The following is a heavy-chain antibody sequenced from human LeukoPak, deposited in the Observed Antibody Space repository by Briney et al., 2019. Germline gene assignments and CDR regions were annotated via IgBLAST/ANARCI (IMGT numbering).Heavy chain of an antibody. V-gene: IGHV3-30*03. D-gene: IGHD1-7*01. CDR1: GFTFRSYG. CDR2: ISYDVSNK. CDR3: ARDRDWNSGFDY. Sequence: GGSLRLSCAASGFTFRSYGMHWVRQAPGKGLEWVAVISYDVSNKYYADSVKGRFIISRDNSKNTLYLQMNSLRAEDTAVYYCARDRDWNSGFDYWGQGTLVTVSS. J-gene: IGHJ4*02.